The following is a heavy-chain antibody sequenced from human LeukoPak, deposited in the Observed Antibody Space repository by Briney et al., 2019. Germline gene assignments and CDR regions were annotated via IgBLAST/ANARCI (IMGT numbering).Heavy chain of an antibody. CDR1: GFTFSTYA. J-gene: IGHJ4*02. V-gene: IGHV3-23*01. D-gene: IGHD6-13*01. Sequence: PGGSLRLSCAASGFTFSTYAMSWVRQAPGKGLEWVSVISDSGGSTYYVDSVKGRFSISRDNSKNTLYLQMNSLRAEDTAVYHCARGYSSSCYTGVDSWGQGTLVTVSS. CDR2: ISDSGGST. CDR3: ARGYSSSCYTGVDS.